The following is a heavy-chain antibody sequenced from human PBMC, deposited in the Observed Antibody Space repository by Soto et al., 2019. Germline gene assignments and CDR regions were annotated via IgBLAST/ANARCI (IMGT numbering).Heavy chain of an antibody. CDR3: ARDIPNMQGEAL. J-gene: IGHJ4*02. Sequence: PGGSLRLSCAASGFTFSSYSMNWVRQAPGKGLEWVSSISSSSSYIYYADSVKGRFTISRDNAKNSLYLQMNSLRAEGTAVYYCARDIPNMQGEALWGQGTLVTVSS. CDR1: GFTFSSYS. V-gene: IGHV3-21*01. D-gene: IGHD3-16*01. CDR2: ISSSSSYI.